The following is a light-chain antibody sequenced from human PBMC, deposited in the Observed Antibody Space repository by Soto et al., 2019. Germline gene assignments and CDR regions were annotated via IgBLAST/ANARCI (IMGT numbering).Light chain of an antibody. V-gene: IGKV3-20*01. Sequence: EIVLTQSPGTLSLSPGERATLSCRASQSVSSSYLAWYQQKPGQAPRLLIYGASSRATGIPDRFSGSGSGTDFTLTISTLEPEDFSVYYCQQFSNSPYTFGQGTRLEIK. J-gene: IGKJ2*01. CDR1: QSVSSSY. CDR3: QQFSNSPYT. CDR2: GAS.